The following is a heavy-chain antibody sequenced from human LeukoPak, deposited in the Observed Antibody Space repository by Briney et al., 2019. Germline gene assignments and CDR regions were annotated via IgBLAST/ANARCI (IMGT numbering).Heavy chain of an antibody. J-gene: IGHJ4*02. CDR3: ARDPTYYYGSGSYFTGDY. Sequence: SVKLSCKASGGTFSSYAISWVRQAPGQGLEWMGGIIPIFGTANYAQKFQGRVTITADKSTSTAYMELSSLRSEDTAVYYCARDPTYYYGSGSYFTGDYWGQGTLVTVSS. V-gene: IGHV1-69*06. CDR2: IIPIFGTA. D-gene: IGHD3-10*01. CDR1: GGTFSSYA.